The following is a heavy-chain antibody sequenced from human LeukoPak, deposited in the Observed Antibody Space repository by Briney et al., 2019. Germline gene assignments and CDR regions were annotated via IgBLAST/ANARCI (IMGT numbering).Heavy chain of an antibody. J-gene: IGHJ3*02. CDR1: GFTFSSYA. V-gene: IGHV3-23*01. CDR2: ISGSGGST. Sequence: PGGSLRLSCAASGFTFSSYAMSWVRQAPGKGLEWVSAISGSGGSTYYADSVKGRFTISRDNSKNTLYLQMNSLRAEDTAVYYCAKWRTGSGWLSADAFDIWGQGTVVTVSS. D-gene: IGHD6-19*01. CDR3: AKWRTGSGWLSADAFDI.